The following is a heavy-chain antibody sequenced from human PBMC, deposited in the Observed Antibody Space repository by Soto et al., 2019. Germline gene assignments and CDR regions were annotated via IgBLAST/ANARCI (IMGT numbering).Heavy chain of an antibody. CDR1: GDSVSKYY. CDR2: IHSTRSP. J-gene: IGHJ5*02. D-gene: IGHD4-17*01. CDR3: PRSPAYGDYANLDT. V-gene: IGHV4-4*07. Sequence: QVQLQESGPGLVKPSETLSLTCTVSGDSVSKYYWNWIRQPAGKGLEWIGRIHSTRSPNYNPSLKSRVTMSVDTSKNQFSLKLNLTSVTAADTAVYYCPRSPAYGDYANLDTWGQGTLVTVSS.